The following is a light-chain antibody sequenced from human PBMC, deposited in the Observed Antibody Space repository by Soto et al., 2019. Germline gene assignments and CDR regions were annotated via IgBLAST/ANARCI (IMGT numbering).Light chain of an antibody. V-gene: IGKV1-5*01. Sequence: IQMTRSPSTLSACVGDRVTITCRASQSISSWLAWYQQKPGKAPKLLIYNASSLESGVPSRFSGSGSGTEFTLTISSLQPDDFATYYCQQYNSYSFGPGTKVDIK. J-gene: IGKJ3*01. CDR2: NAS. CDR1: QSISSW. CDR3: QQYNSYS.